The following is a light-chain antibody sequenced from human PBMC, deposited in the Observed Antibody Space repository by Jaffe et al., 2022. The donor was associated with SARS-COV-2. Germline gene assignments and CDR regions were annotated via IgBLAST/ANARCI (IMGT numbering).Light chain of an antibody. Sequence: DIVLTQFPGTLSLSPGEKATLSCRASQSVTSAYLAWYQKKPGQAPRLLIYGAATRATGIPDRFSGTGSGTDFTLTISKLESEDFAVYYCHQYGKSPPTFGPGTGVDIK. CDR3: HQYGKSPPT. V-gene: IGKV3-20*01. J-gene: IGKJ3*01. CDR2: GAA. CDR1: QSVTSAY.